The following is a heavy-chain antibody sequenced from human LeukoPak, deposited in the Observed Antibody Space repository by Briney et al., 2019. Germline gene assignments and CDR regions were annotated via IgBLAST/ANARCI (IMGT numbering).Heavy chain of an antibody. CDR3: ARHVEDTAMVGPIDY. CDR2: IYYSGST. J-gene: IGHJ4*02. D-gene: IGHD5-18*01. CDR1: GGSISTYY. V-gene: IGHV4-59*08. Sequence: SETLSLTCTVSGGSISTYYWSWIRQPPGKGLEWIGYIYYSGSTNYNPSLKSRVTISVDTSKNQFSLKLSSVTAADTAVYYCARHVEDTAMVGPIDYWGQGTLGTVSS.